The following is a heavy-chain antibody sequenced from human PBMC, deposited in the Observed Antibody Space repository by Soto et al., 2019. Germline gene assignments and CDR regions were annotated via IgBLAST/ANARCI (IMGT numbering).Heavy chain of an antibody. Sequence: QVQLVASGGTVVQPGGSLRLSCAASGFPFFTYTMHWVRQAPGKGPEGVSFILDDGSDKDYAKSVKGRFTISRDNSKSTLCLQMNSLRPEDTGVYYCARPRERYSGIDNWGQGTLVTVSS. CDR3: ARPRERYSGIDN. J-gene: IGHJ4*02. CDR1: GFPFFTYT. CDR2: ILDDGSDK. V-gene: IGHV3-30-3*01. D-gene: IGHD1-1*01.